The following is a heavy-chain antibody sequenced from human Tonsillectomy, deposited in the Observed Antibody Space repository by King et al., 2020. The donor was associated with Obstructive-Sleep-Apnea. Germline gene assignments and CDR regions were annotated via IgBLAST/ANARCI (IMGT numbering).Heavy chain of an antibody. J-gene: IGHJ4*02. D-gene: IGHD5-12*01. Sequence: VQLVESGGGVVQPGRSLRLSCAASGFTFSSYAMHWVRQAPGKGLEWVAVISFVGSNKYYADSVKGRFHISRDNSKNTLYLQMNSLIAEDTAVYYCARDPGGYGIPGYFDYWGQGTLVAVSS. CDR2: ISFVGSNK. CDR3: ARDPGGYGIPGYFDY. V-gene: IGHV3-30-3*01. CDR1: GFTFSSYA.